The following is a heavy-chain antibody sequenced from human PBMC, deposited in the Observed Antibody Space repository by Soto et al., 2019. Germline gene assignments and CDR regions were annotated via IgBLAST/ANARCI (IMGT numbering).Heavy chain of an antibody. CDR1: GYTFTGYY. D-gene: IGHD2-2*01. CDR3: ASQKGDIVVVPAASERGNGMDA. J-gene: IGHJ6*02. Sequence: GSVNVSCKASGYTFTGYYMHWVRQAPGQGLEWMGWINPNSGGTNYAQKFQGWVTMTRDTSISTAYMELSRLRSDDTAVYYCASQKGDIVVVPAASERGNGMDAWGQGTTVTVS. CDR2: INPNSGGT. V-gene: IGHV1-2*04.